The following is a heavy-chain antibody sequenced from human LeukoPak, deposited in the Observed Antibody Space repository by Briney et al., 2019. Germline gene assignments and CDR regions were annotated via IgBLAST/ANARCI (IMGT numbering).Heavy chain of an antibody. CDR2: ISSSGSTI. J-gene: IGHJ4*02. D-gene: IGHD4-17*01. CDR1: GFTFSSYE. V-gene: IGHV3-48*03. CDR3: ARLRNDYGDYVLDY. Sequence: GGSLRLSCAASGFTFSSYEMNWVRQAPGKGLEWVSYISSSGSTIYYADSVKGRFTISRDNAENSLYLQMNSLRAEDTAVYYCARLRNDYGDYVLDYWGQGTLVTVS.